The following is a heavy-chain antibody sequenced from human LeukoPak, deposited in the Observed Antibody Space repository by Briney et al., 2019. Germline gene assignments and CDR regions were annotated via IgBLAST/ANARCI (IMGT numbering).Heavy chain of an antibody. V-gene: IGHV3-23*01. D-gene: IGHD6-13*01. CDR2: ISSSGNT. CDR3: VKGRISEDGLDF. J-gene: IGHJ4*02. Sequence: GSLRLSCAASGFTFSRSAMTWVRQTPGKGLDWVSSISSSGNTYYADSVKGRFTISRDNSKNMLYLQMNSLRAEDTAVYYCVKGRISEDGLDFWGQGTLVTVSS. CDR1: GFTFSRSA.